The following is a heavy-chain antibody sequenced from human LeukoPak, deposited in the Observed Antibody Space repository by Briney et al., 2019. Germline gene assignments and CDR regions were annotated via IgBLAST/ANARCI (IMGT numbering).Heavy chain of an antibody. J-gene: IGHJ4*02. D-gene: IGHD7-27*01. CDR2: INSDGSST. CDR1: GFTFSSYW. CDR3: ARGPSGWGSLDS. Sequence: GGSLRLSCAASGFTFSSYWMHWVRQAPGKGLVWVSRINSDGSSTNYADSVKGRFTISRDNAKNTLCLQVKSLRAEDTAVYYCARGPSGWGSLDSWGQGTLVTVSS. V-gene: IGHV3-74*01.